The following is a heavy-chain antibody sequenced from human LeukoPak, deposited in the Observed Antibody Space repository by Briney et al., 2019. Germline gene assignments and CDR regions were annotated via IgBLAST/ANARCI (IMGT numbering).Heavy chain of an antibody. CDR3: ARHVGAFDI. Sequence: SETPSLTCTVSGGSISSSSYYWGWIRQPPGKGLEWIGYIYYSGSTNYNPSLKSRVTISVDTSKNQFSLKLSSVTAADTAVYYCARHVGAFDIWGQGTMVTVSS. D-gene: IGHD1-26*01. V-gene: IGHV4-61*05. J-gene: IGHJ3*02. CDR1: GGSISSSSYY. CDR2: IYYSGST.